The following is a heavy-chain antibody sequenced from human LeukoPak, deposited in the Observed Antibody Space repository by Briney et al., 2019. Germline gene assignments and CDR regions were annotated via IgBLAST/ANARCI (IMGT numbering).Heavy chain of an antibody. D-gene: IGHD5-18*01. V-gene: IGHV4-59*12. Sequence: SETLSLTCTVSGGSISSYYWSWIRQPPGKGLEWIGYIYYSGSTNYNPSLKSRVTISVDTSKNQFSLKLSSVTAADTAVYYCARGRSLWLLDNWFDPWGQGTLVTVSS. CDR2: IYYSGST. J-gene: IGHJ5*02. CDR3: ARGRSLWLLDNWFDP. CDR1: GGSISSYY.